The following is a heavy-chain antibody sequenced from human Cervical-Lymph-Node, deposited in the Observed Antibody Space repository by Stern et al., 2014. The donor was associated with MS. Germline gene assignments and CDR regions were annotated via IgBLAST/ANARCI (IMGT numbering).Heavy chain of an antibody. CDR1: GFTFDDHA. J-gene: IGHJ4*01. V-gene: IGHV3-9*01. CDR2: IRWNSANV. D-gene: IGHD6-6*01. CDR3: VKDVDSSVAVSFDY. Sequence: EEQLVESGGGLVQPGRALRLSWAASGFTFDDHAMHWVRQGPEKGLAWVSGIRWNSANVSVADSVKGRFTLSRDNAYQSPVLKMNSLGAEDTALYYCVKDVDSSVAVSFDYWGHGTLVTVSS.